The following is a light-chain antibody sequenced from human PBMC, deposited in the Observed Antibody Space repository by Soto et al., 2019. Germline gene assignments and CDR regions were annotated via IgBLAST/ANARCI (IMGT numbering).Light chain of an antibody. J-gene: IGKJ1*01. Sequence: ETVITQSTATLSVSPGERATLSGRASQSVFSSLAWYQHKPGQAPRLLIYGAATRATGVPARFSGSGSGTEFTLTINSLQSEHFATYYCQQYNSYSWTFGQGTKVDIK. CDR1: QSVFSS. CDR2: GAA. V-gene: IGKV3-15*01. CDR3: QQYNSYSWT.